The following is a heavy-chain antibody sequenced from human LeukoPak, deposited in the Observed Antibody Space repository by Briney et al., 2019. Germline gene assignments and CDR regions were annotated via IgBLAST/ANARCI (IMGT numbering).Heavy chain of an antibody. J-gene: IGHJ6*02. V-gene: IGHV1-2*02. CDR1: GYTFTGYY. D-gene: IGHD3-3*01. CDR2: INPNSGGT. Sequence: ASVKVSCKASGYTFTGYYMHWVRQAPGQGLEWMGWINPNSGGTGYAQKFQGRVTMTRDTSISTAYMELSRLRSDDTAVYYCATLGVVSTLRPYGMDVWGQGTTVTVSS. CDR3: ATLGVVSTLRPYGMDV.